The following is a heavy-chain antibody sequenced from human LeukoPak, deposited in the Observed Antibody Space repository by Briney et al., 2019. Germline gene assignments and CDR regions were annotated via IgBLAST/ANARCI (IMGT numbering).Heavy chain of an antibody. J-gene: IGHJ4*02. CDR3: AREKSSSSGYYFDY. CDR1: GGSITSYY. V-gene: IGHV4-59*01. CDR2: ISYSGST. Sequence: SETLSLTCTASGGSITSYYWSWIRQPPGKGLEWIGYISYSGSTNYNPSLKSRVTISVDTSKNQFSLKLSSVTAADTAVYYCAREKSSSSGYYFDYWGQGTLVTVSS. D-gene: IGHD6-6*01.